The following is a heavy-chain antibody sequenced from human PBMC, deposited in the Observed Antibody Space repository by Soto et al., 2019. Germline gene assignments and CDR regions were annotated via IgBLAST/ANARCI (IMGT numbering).Heavy chain of an antibody. CDR1: GYTFTGYY. J-gene: IGHJ4*02. Sequence: ASVKVSCKASGYTFTGYYMHWVRQAPGQGLEWMGWINPNSGGTNYAQKFQGRVTMTRDTSISTAYMELSRLRSDDTAVYYCASGYCSSTSCYSFDYWGQGTLVTVSS. CDR3: ASGYCSSTSCYSFDY. V-gene: IGHV1-2*02. D-gene: IGHD2-2*01. CDR2: INPNSGGT.